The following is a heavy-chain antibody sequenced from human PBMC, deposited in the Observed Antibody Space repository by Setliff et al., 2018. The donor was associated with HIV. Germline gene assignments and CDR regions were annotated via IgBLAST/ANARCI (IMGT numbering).Heavy chain of an antibody. CDR1: GYSVSSGYY. J-gene: IGHJ6*03. CDR2: INHSGST. D-gene: IGHD3-22*01. CDR3: ARHVKRYYYDTSGPYYMDV. V-gene: IGHV4-38-2*01. Sequence: TLSLTCAVSGYSVSSGYYWSWIRQPPGKGLEWIGEINHSGSTYYNPSLKSRVTISVDTSKNQFSLKLRSMTAADTAVYYCARHVKRYYYDTSGPYYMDVWGKGTTVTVSS.